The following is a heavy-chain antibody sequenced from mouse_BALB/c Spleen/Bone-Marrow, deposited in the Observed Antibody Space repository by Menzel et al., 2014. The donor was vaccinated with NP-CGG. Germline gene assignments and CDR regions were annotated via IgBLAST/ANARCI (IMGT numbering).Heavy chain of an antibody. CDR3: ARPYRYYFDY. D-gene: IGHD2-14*01. V-gene: IGHV5-6-3*01. CDR1: GFTFSSYG. Sequence: XVXXXXSLKLSCAASGFTFSSYGMSWVRQTPDKRLELVATINSNGGSTYYPDSVKGRFTISRDNAKNTLYLQMSSLKSEDTAMYYCARPYRYYFDYWGQGTTLTVSS. J-gene: IGHJ2*01. CDR2: INSNGGST.